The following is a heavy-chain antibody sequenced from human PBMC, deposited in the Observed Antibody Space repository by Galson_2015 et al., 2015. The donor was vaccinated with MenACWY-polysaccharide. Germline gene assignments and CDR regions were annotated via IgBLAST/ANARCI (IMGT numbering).Heavy chain of an antibody. CDR3: ARGAFCRTSSCYDYYHEGMDV. D-gene: IGHD2-2*01. CDR2: ISSGAATI. V-gene: IGHV3-11*01. CDR1: GFSLSDYY. Sequence: SLRLSCAASGFSLSDYYMSWFRQAPGRRLEWIAYISSGAATIYHADSVKGRFTISRDNAENTLYLQMDNLRAEDTALYYCARGAFCRTSSCYDYYHEGMDVWGQGTLVTVSS. J-gene: IGHJ6*02.